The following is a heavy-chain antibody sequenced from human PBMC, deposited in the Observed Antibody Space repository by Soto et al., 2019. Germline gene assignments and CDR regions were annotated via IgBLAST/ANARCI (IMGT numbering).Heavy chain of an antibody. Sequence: SETLSLTCTVSGGSITSYYWSWIRQPAGKGLEWIGRIYTSGSTNYNPSLKSRVTMSVDTSKNHFSLKRSSVTAADTAVYYCARDITIYNCYYGMDVWGQGTTVTVSS. D-gene: IGHD3-3*01. CDR3: ARDITIYNCYYGMDV. V-gene: IGHV4-4*07. CDR1: GGSITSYY. CDR2: IYTSGST. J-gene: IGHJ6*02.